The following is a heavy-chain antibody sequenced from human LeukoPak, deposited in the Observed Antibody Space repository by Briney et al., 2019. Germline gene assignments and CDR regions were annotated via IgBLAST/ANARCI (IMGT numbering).Heavy chain of an antibody. J-gene: IGHJ6*02. D-gene: IGHD6-19*01. CDR1: GFTFSSYA. Sequence: GGSLRLSCAASGFTFSSYAMSWVRQAPGKGLEWVSAISGSGGSTYYADSVKGRFTISRDNSKNTLYLQMNSLRAEDTAVYYCAKSIAVAGQGYYYYGMDVWGQGTTVTVSS. CDR3: AKSIAVAGQGYYYYGMDV. V-gene: IGHV3-23*01. CDR2: ISGSGGST.